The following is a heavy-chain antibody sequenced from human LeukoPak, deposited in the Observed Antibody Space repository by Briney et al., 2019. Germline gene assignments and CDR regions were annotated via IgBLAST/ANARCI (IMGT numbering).Heavy chain of an antibody. CDR2: VSSDGTTI. CDR1: GFTFSDYY. Sequence: GGSLRLSCAASGFTFSDYYLSWVRQAPGKGLEWLSYVSSDGTTIYSADSVQGRFTISRDNAQNSLYLQMNSLRVEDTAVYYCARYRGYRFRGGLFDYWGQGTLVTVSS. V-gene: IGHV3-11*01. D-gene: IGHD3-10*01. J-gene: IGHJ4*02. CDR3: ARYRGYRFRGGLFDY.